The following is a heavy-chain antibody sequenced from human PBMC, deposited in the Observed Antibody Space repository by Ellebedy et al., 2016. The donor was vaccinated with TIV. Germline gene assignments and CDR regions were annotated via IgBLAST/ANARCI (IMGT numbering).Heavy chain of an antibody. J-gene: IGHJ4*02. Sequence: AASVKVSCKATGYTFTSYAMHWVRQAPGQRLERMGWINAGNGNTKYSQKFQGRVTITRDTSASTAYMELSSLRAEDTAVYYCARVKWELPFDYWGQGTLVTVSS. V-gene: IGHV1-3*01. CDR2: INAGNGNT. CDR1: GYTFTSYA. D-gene: IGHD1-26*01. CDR3: ARVKWELPFDY.